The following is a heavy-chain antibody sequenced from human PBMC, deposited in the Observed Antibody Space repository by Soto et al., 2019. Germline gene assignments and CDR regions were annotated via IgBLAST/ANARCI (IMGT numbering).Heavy chain of an antibody. Sequence: PGGYPIPSCAAPGFNFHSYAMSWVRQAPGKGLEWVSAMSGSGGSTYYADSVKGRFTISRDNSKNTLYLQMNSLRAEDTAVFYCAKREPLDSLGGYYYGMDVWGQGTTVTVSS. CDR2: MSGSGGST. J-gene: IGHJ6*02. CDR3: AKREPLDSLGGYYYGMDV. D-gene: IGHD3-3*01. V-gene: IGHV3-23*01. CDR1: GFNFHSYA.